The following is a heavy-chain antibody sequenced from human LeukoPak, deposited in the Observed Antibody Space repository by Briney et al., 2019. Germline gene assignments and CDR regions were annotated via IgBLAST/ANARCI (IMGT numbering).Heavy chain of an antibody. CDR3: AKVYYGYFDY. J-gene: IGHJ4*02. Sequence: GGSLRLSCAASGFTFSSYGMHWVRQAPGKGLEWVAVISYDGSNKYYADSVKGRFTISRDNSKNTLYLQMNSLRAEDTAVYYCAKVYYGYFDYWGQGTLVTVSS. CDR2: ISYDGSNK. CDR1: GFTFSSYG. D-gene: IGHD3-10*01. V-gene: IGHV3-30*18.